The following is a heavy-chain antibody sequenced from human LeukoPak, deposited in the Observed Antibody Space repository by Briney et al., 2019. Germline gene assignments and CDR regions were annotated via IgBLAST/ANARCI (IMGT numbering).Heavy chain of an antibody. V-gene: IGHV6-1*01. CDR3: AKSGSWYAATFDY. CDR1: GDSVSSDSAA. CDR2: TYYRSNWYN. Sequence: SPTLSLTFAISGDSVSSDSAAWNWLRQSPSRGLEWLGRTYYRSNWYNDYAVSVKSRITINPDTSKNQFSLQLNSVTPEDTAVYYCAKSGSWYAATFDYWGQGTLVTVSS. J-gene: IGHJ4*02. D-gene: IGHD6-13*01.